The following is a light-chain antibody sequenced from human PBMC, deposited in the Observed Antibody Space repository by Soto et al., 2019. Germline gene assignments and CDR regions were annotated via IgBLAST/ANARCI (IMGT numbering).Light chain of an antibody. CDR3: QESYSNPTT. CDR2: AAS. Sequence: DIQMTQSPSSLSASIRDNVTIACRASQSIGTSLNWYQQTQGKAPKILIYAASRLQSGVPSKFSGSGSGTDFTLTITGLHPEDIETYFCQESYSNPTTFGQGTKVDIK. J-gene: IGKJ1*01. CDR1: QSIGTS. V-gene: IGKV1-39*01.